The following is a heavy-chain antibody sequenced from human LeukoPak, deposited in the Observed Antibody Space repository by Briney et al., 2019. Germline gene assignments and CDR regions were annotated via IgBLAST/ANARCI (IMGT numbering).Heavy chain of an antibody. J-gene: IGHJ3*02. CDR3: AKFYYRYGGNSVLSEDTRENLYDI. D-gene: IGHD4-23*01. V-gene: IGHV3-30*18. Sequence: GRSLRLSCAASGFTFSSYGIRWVRQAPGKGLEWVAVISYDGIKKFYADSVKGRFTISRANSKNTLYLQMNSLRAEDTAVYYCAKFYYRYGGNSVLSEDTRENLYDIWGQGTMVAVSS. CDR1: GFTFSSYG. CDR2: ISYDGIKK.